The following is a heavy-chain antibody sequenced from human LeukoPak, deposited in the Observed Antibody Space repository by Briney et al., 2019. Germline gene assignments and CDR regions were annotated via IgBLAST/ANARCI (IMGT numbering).Heavy chain of an antibody. D-gene: IGHD3-9*01. CDR3: ARSISALSLTTLGY. CDR1: GYTFTGYY. V-gene: IGHV1-2*06. J-gene: IGHJ4*02. CDR2: INPNSGGT. Sequence: ASVKVSCKASGYTFTGYYMHWVRQAPGQGLEWMGRINPNSGGTNYAQKFQGRVTMTRDASISTAYMELSRLRSDDTAVYYCARSISALSLTTLGYWGQGTLVTVSS.